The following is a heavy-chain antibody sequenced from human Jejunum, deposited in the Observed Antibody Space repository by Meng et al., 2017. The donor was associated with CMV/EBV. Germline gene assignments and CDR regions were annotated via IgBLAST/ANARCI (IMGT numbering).Heavy chain of an antibody. J-gene: IGHJ4*02. CDR2: SRNRANSYTT. CDR3: ARDQWLDY. V-gene: IGHV3-72*01. Sequence: EVHVLESGGALVQPGGSLRPSCAASGFTFSDYYIDWVRQAPGKGLEWVGRSRNRANSYTTEYAASVKGRFSISRDDSKNSVNLQMNSLKTEDTAVYYCARDQWLDYWGQGTLVTVSS. CDR1: GFTFSDYY. D-gene: IGHD6-19*01.